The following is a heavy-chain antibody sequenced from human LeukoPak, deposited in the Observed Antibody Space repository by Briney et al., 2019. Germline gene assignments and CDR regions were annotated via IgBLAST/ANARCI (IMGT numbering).Heavy chain of an antibody. CDR3: ARARYCSSTSCRHFDY. V-gene: IGHV3-7*03. D-gene: IGHD2-2*01. Sequence: GGSLRLSCAASGFTFSSYWMSWVRQAPGKGLEWVANIKQEGSEKYYVDSVKGRFTISRDNAKNSLYLQMNSLRAEDTAVYYCARARYCSSTSCRHFDYWGQGTLVTVSS. CDR2: IKQEGSEK. CDR1: GFTFSSYW. J-gene: IGHJ4*02.